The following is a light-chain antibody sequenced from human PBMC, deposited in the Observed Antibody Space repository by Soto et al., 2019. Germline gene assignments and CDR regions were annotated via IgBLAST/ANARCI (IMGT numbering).Light chain of an antibody. J-gene: IGLJ1*01. V-gene: IGLV2-23*01. CDR2: EGT. CDR3: CSYAGNNIFV. Sequence: QSALTQPASVSGSLGQSITISCNGSSSDVGTYYFVSWYQQHPGKVPKLMIYEGTNRPSGVSECLSGSKSRNTASMTISGLQAEDEANYYCCSYAGNNIFVFGTGTKLTVL. CDR1: SSDVGTYYF.